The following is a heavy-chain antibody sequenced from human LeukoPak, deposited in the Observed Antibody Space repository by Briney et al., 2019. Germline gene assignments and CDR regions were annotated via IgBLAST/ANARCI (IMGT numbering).Heavy chain of an antibody. CDR3: ATVTGRYYYCGMDV. CDR2: FDPEDGET. CDR1: GYTLTELS. J-gene: IGHJ6*02. V-gene: IGHV1-24*01. D-gene: IGHD2-8*02. Sequence: ASVKVSCKVSGYTLTELSMHWVRQAPGKGLEWMGGFDPEDGETIYAQKFQGRVTMTEDTSTDTAYMELSSLRSEDTAVYYCATVTGRYYYCGMDVWGQGTTVTVSS.